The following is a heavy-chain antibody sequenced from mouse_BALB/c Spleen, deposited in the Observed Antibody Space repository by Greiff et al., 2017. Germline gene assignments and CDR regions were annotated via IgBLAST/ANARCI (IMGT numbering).Heavy chain of an antibody. Sequence: VQLQQSAAELARPGASVKMSCKASGYTFTSYTMHWVKQRPGQGLEWIGYINPSSGYTEYNQKFKDKTTLTADKSSSTAYMQLSSLTSEDSAVYYCAPHYDGYTGAMDYWGQGTSVTVSS. J-gene: IGHJ4*01. CDR3: APHYDGYTGAMDY. CDR2: INPSSGYT. CDR1: GYTFTSYT. D-gene: IGHD2-3*01. V-gene: IGHV1-4*02.